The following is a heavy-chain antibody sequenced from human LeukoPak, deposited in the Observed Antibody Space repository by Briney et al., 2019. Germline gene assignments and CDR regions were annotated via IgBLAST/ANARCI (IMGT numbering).Heavy chain of an antibody. CDR3: AKHGFSTMIVVPSFDP. D-gene: IGHD3-22*01. Sequence: SETLSLTCTVSGGSISSSSYYWGWIRQPPGKGLEWIGSIYYSGSTYYNPSLKSRVTISVDTSKNQFSLKLSSVTAADTAVYYCAKHGFSTMIVVPSFDPWGQGTLVTVSS. V-gene: IGHV4-39*01. CDR1: GGSISSSSYY. J-gene: IGHJ5*02. CDR2: IYYSGST.